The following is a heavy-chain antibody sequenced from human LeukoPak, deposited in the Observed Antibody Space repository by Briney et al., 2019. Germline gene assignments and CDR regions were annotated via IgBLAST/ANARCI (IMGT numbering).Heavy chain of an antibody. CDR2: INAGNGNT. CDR1: GYTFTSYA. D-gene: IGHD5-18*01. J-gene: IGHJ4*02. Sequence: ASVKVSCKASGYTFTSYAMHWVRQAPGQRLEWMGWINAGNGNTKYSQKFQGRVTVTRDTSARTAYMELSSLRSEDTAVYYCASGEEYSYGYRFDYWGQGTLVTVSS. V-gene: IGHV1-3*01. CDR3: ASGEEYSYGYRFDY.